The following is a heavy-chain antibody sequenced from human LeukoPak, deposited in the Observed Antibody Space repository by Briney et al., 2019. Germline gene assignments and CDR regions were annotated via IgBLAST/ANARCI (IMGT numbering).Heavy chain of an antibody. Sequence: SETLSLTCAVYGGSFSGYYWSWIRQPPGKGLEWIGEINHSGSTNYNPSLKSRVTISVDTSKNQFSLKLSSVTAADTAVYYCARGATVTKICTMGRHYYMDVWGKGTTVTVSS. V-gene: IGHV4-34*01. CDR2: INHSGST. D-gene: IGHD4-17*01. CDR1: GGSFSGYY. J-gene: IGHJ6*03. CDR3: ARGATVTKICTMGRHYYMDV.